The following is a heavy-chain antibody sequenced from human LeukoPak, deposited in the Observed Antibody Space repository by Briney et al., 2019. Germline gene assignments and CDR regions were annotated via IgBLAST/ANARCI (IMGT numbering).Heavy chain of an antibody. V-gene: IGHV3-21*01. D-gene: IGHD1-26*01. CDR2: ISSTSSYI. CDR3: ARAPRGSGSYSDY. CDR1: GFTFSNYG. Sequence: GGSLRLSCAASGFTFSNYGMHWVRQAPGKGLEWVSYISSTSSYIYYADSVKGRFTISRDNAKNSLYLQMNSLRAEDTAVFYCARAPRGSGSYSDYWGQGTLVTVTS. J-gene: IGHJ4*02.